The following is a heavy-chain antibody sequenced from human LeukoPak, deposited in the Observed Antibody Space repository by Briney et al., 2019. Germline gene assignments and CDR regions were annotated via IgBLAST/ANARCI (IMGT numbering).Heavy chain of an antibody. V-gene: IGHV4-59*01. J-gene: IGHJ4*02. CDR1: GGSISSYY. D-gene: IGHD4-17*01. CDR3: ARLATYGGNSRGIDY. Sequence: SETLSLTCTVSGGSISSYYWSWIRQPPGKGLEWIGYIYYSGSTNYNPSLKSRVTISVDTSKNQFSLKLSSVTAADTAVYYCARLATYGGNSRGIDYGGQGTLVTVSS. CDR2: IYYSGST.